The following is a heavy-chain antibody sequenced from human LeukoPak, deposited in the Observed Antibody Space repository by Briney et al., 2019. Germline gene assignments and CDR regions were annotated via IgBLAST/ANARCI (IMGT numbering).Heavy chain of an antibody. CDR1: GGSFSGYY. V-gene: IGHV4-34*01. CDR3: ARVSYYDSSGGLDY. D-gene: IGHD3-22*01. Sequence: SETLSLTCAVYGGSFSGYYWSWIRQPPGKGLEWIGEINHSGSTNYNPSLKSRVTISVDTSKNQFSLKLSSVTAADTAVYYCARVSYYDSSGGLDYWGQGTLVTVSS. CDR2: INHSGST. J-gene: IGHJ4*02.